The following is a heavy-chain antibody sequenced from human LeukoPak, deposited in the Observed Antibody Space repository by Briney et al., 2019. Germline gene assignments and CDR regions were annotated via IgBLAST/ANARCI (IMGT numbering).Heavy chain of an antibody. Sequence: PGGSLRLSCVVSGLTFSRYYMGWVRQSPGKGLEWVAMTASDGGDRNYVDSVKGRFTIYRDNSKNTLYLQMNSLAAEDTAVYYCAFLIREPQHWGQGTLVTVSS. CDR2: TASDGGDR. CDR3: AFLIREPQH. CDR1: GLTFSRYY. J-gene: IGHJ1*01. V-gene: IGHV3-7*01. D-gene: IGHD1-26*01.